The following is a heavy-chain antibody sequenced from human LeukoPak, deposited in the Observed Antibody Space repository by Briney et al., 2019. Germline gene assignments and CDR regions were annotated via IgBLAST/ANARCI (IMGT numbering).Heavy chain of an antibody. CDR2: ISYDGSNK. CDR3: ARMRWLDY. V-gene: IGHV3-30*14. D-gene: IGHD5-24*01. Sequence: GRSLRLSCAASGFTFSSYAMHWVRQAPGKGLEWVAVISYDGSNKYYADSVKGRFTISRDNSKNTLYLQMNSLRAEDTAVYYCARMRWLDYWGQGTLVTVSS. CDR1: GFTFSSYA. J-gene: IGHJ4*02.